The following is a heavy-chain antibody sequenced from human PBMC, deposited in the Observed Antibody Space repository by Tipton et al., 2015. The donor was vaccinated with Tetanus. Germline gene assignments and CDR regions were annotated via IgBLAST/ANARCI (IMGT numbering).Heavy chain of an antibody. CDR2: IYINGRN. CDR1: GDSISSNY. D-gene: IGHD3-22*01. CDR3: ARDRGFTTYNYFDP. V-gene: IGHV4-4*07. J-gene: IGHJ5*02. Sequence: GLVKSSETLSLTCTVSGDSISSNYWSWIRQPAGKGPEWIGRIYINGRNNYNPSLKSRVTMSIDTSKNQFSLNLRSVTAADTAVYYCARDRGFTTYNYFDPWGQGTLVTVSS.